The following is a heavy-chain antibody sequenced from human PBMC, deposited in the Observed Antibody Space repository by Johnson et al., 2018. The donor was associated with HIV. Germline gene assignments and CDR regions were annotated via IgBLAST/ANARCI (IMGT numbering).Heavy chain of an antibody. CDR2: IRYDGSNK. V-gene: IGHV3-30*02. CDR1: GFTFSSYA. Sequence: VQLVESGGGVVQPGRSLRLSCAASGFTFSSYAMHWVRQAPGKGLEWVAFIRYDGSNKYYADSVKGRFTISRDNSKNTLYLQMNSLRAEDTAVYYCARPDGAVASDFNAFDIWGQGTMVTVSS. J-gene: IGHJ3*02. D-gene: IGHD6-19*01. CDR3: ARPDGAVASDFNAFDI.